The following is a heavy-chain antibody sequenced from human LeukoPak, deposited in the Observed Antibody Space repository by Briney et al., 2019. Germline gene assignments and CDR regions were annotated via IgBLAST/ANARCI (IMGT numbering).Heavy chain of an antibody. CDR3: ARHVSSRGYGDYEYYYYGMDV. CDR2: IYTSGST. V-gene: IGHV4-4*09. Sequence: SETLSLTCAVSGDSFSGYYWSWIRQPPGKGLEWIGYIYTSGSTKYNPSLKSRVTISVDTSKNQFSLKLSSVTAADTAVYYCARHVSSRGYGDYEYYYYGMDVWGQGTTVTVSS. D-gene: IGHD4-17*01. CDR1: GDSFSGYY. J-gene: IGHJ6*02.